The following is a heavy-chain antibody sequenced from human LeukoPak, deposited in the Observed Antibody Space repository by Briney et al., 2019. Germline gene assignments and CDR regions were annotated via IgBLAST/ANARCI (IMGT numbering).Heavy chain of an antibody. V-gene: IGHV3-53*01. CDR3: AREADYYYMDV. J-gene: IGHJ6*03. CDR1: GFTVSSNY. Sequence: GGSLRLSCAASGFTVSSNYMSWVRQAPGKGLEWASVIYSGGSTYYADSVKGRFTISRDNSKNTLYLQMNSLRAEDTAVYYCAREADYYYMDVWGKGTTVTISS. CDR2: IYSGGST.